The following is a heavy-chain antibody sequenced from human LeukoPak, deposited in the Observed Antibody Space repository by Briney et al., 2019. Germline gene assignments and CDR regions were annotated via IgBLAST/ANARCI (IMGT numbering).Heavy chain of an antibody. V-gene: IGHV3-11*01. D-gene: IGHD3-9*01. CDR1: GFTFSDYY. Sequence: GGSLRLSCAASGFTFSDYYMSWIRQAPGKGLEWVSYISSSGSTIYYADSVKGRFTISRNNAKNSLYLQMNSLRAEDTAVYYCARGRVEIDILTGYYTPPSHWFDPWGQGTLVTVSS. J-gene: IGHJ5*02. CDR3: ARGRVEIDILTGYYTPPSHWFDP. CDR2: ISSSGSTI.